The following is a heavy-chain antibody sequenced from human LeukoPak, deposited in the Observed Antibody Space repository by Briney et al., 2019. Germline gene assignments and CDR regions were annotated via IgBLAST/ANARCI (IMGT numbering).Heavy chain of an antibody. V-gene: IGHV1-24*01. J-gene: IGHJ5*02. D-gene: IGHD3-16*01. CDR2: FDPEDGET. CDR1: GYTLTELS. CDR3: ATGPGRGLGEFCWFDP. Sequence: ASVKVSCKVSGYTLTELSMHWVRPAPGKGLEWMGGFDPEDGETIYAQKFQGRVTMTEDTYTDTAYMELSSLRSEDTAVYYCATGPGRGLGEFCWFDPWGQGTLVTVSS.